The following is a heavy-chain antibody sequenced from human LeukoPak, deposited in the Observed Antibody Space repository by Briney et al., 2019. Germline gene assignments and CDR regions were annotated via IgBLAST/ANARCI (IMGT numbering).Heavy chain of an antibody. D-gene: IGHD2-21*01. Sequence: GGSLRLSCAASGFTFSSYSMNWVRLAPGKGLEWVSYISSSSSTIYYADSVKGRFTISRDNAKNSLYLQMNSLRAEDTAVYYCASYCGGDCLPTYYFDYWGQGTLVTVSS. CDR3: ASYCGGDCLPTYYFDY. V-gene: IGHV3-48*01. CDR1: GFTFSSYS. CDR2: ISSSSSTI. J-gene: IGHJ4*02.